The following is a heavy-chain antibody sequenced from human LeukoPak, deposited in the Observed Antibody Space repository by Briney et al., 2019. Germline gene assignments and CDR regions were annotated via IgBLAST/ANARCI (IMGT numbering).Heavy chain of an antibody. CDR3: AKHLDIDSWAFDV. V-gene: IGHV3-30*18. J-gene: IGHJ3*01. Sequence: GGSLRLSCAASGFTFSSYGMARFRQAPGKGLEWVAAISYDGRNKYYADSVKGRFTISRDNSKNTLNLQMNSLRTEDTAVFYCAKHLDIDSWAFDVWGQGTMVTVSS. D-gene: IGHD2-2*03. CDR1: GFTFSSYG. CDR2: ISYDGRNK.